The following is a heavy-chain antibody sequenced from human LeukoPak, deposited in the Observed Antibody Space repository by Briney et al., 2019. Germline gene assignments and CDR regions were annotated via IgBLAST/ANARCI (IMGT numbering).Heavy chain of an antibody. D-gene: IGHD3-3*01. V-gene: IGHV3-23*01. CDR1: GFTLSSYA. CDR2: ISGNAGST. Sequence: PGGSLRLSCAASGFTLSSYAMSWVRQAPGKGLEWVSLISGNAGSTYYADSVKGRFTISRDITKNTLYLQMNNLRAEDTAVYYCAKDGLQFSEWLPPLGYWGQGTLVTVSS. J-gene: IGHJ4*02. CDR3: AKDGLQFSEWLPPLGY.